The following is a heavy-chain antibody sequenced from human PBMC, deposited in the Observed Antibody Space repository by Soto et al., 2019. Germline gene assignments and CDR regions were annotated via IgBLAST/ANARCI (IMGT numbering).Heavy chain of an antibody. Sequence: GASVKVSCKVSGYTLTELSMHWVRQAPGKGLEWMGGFDPEDGETIYAQKFQGRVTMTEDTSTDTAYMELSSLRSEDTAVYYCATLERGSGSYYNGYYYGMDVWGQGTTVTVSS. CDR3: ATLERGSGSYYNGYYYGMDV. J-gene: IGHJ6*02. V-gene: IGHV1-24*01. D-gene: IGHD3-10*01. CDR1: GYTLTELS. CDR2: FDPEDGET.